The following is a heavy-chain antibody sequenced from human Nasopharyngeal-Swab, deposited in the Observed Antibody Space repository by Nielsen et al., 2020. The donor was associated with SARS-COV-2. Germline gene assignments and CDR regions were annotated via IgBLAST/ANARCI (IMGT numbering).Heavy chain of an antibody. Sequence: LSLTCAASGFTFSSYSMNWVRQAPGKGLEWVSYISSSSSTIYYADSVKGRFTISRDNAKNSLYLQMNSLRAEDTAVYYCARAKYGDPYYYYYYMDVWGKGTTVTVSS. J-gene: IGHJ6*03. CDR2: ISSSSSTI. CDR1: GFTFSSYS. D-gene: IGHD4-17*01. V-gene: IGHV3-48*04. CDR3: ARAKYGDPYYYYYYMDV.